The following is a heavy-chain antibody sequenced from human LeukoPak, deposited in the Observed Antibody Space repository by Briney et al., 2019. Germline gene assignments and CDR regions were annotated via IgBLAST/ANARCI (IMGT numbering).Heavy chain of an antibody. CDR1: GGSISSYY. CDR3: AREVYPGDFDY. V-gene: IGHV4-59*01. CDR2: IYYSGST. Sequence: LETLSLTCTVSGGSISSYYWSWIRQPPGKGLEWIGYIYYSGSTNYNPSLKSRVTISVDTSKNQFSLKLSSVTAADTAVYYCAREVYPGDFDYWGQGTLVTVSS. J-gene: IGHJ4*02. D-gene: IGHD1-14*01.